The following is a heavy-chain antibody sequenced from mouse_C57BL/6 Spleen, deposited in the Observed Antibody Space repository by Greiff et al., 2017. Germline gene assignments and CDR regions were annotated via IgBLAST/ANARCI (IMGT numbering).Heavy chain of an antibody. CDR1: GFTFSSYA. Sequence: EVQVVESGGGLVKPGGSLKLSCAASGFTFSSYAMSWVRQTPEKRLEWVATISDGGSYTYYPDNVKGRFTISRDKSYNNPYLQISRLKSEDAAMYYCARAPGGFLGWFAYWGQGTLVTVSA. V-gene: IGHV5-4*01. CDR3: ARAPGGFLGWFAY. CDR2: ISDGGSYT. J-gene: IGHJ3*01.